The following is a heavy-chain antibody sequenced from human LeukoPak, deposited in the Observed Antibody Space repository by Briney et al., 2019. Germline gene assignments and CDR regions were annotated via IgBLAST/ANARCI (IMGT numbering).Heavy chain of an antibody. CDR3: ARDDGSATLGFDS. D-gene: IGHD1-26*01. V-gene: IGHV1-69*05. CDR2: VIPILGTT. J-gene: IGHJ4*02. CDR1: GTTFSRSA. Sequence: GASVKVSCKASGTTFSRSAISWVRQAPGQGLEWMGGVIPILGTTNYAQKFQDRVSITTDESTSTAYMEVSSLRSVETAVYYCARDDGSATLGFDSWGQGTLVTVSS.